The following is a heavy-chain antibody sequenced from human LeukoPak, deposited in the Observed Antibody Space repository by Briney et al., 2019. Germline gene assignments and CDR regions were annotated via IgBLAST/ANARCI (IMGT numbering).Heavy chain of an antibody. CDR2: IRSKDHGGTT. V-gene: IGHV3-49*03. CDR1: GFTFGDYA. Sequence: GGSLRLSCTASGFTFGDYALSWFRQAPGKGLEWLSFIRSKDHGGTTEYAASVKGRFTISRDDSNSIAYLQMNSLIIEDTAVYYCAKDRWGAAAGGGLDYWGQGTLVTVSS. J-gene: IGHJ4*02. CDR3: AKDRWGAAAGGGLDY. D-gene: IGHD6-13*01.